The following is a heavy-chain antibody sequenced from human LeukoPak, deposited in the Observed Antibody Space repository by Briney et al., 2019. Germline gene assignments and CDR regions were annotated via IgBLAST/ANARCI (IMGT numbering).Heavy chain of an antibody. J-gene: IGHJ3*02. D-gene: IGHD2-15*01. CDR1: GYTFTSYA. Sequence: GASVKVSCKASGYTFTSYAMNWVRQAPGQGLEWMGWINTNTGNPTYAQGFTGRFVFSLDTSVSTAYLQISSLKAEDTAVYYCARFVVVVAATPFYAFDIWGQGTMVTVSS. V-gene: IGHV7-4-1*02. CDR2: INTNTGNP. CDR3: ARFVVVVAATPFYAFDI.